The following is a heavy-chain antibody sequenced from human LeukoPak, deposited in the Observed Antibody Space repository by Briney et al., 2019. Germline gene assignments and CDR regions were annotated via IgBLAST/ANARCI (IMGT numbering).Heavy chain of an antibody. J-gene: IGHJ4*02. Sequence: PSETLSLTCTVSGGSLSSGGYYWSWIRQHPGKGLEWIGYIYYSGSTYYNPSLKSRVTISVDTSKNQFSLKLSSVTAADTAVYYCARAEVGHQLLPEGYFDYWGQGTLVTVSS. CDR1: GGSLSSGGYY. V-gene: IGHV4-31*03. CDR2: IYYSGST. CDR3: ARAEVGHQLLPEGYFDY. D-gene: IGHD2-2*01.